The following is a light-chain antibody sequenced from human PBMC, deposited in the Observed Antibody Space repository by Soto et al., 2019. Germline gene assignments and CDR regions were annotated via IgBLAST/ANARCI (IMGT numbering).Light chain of an antibody. Sequence: QSVLTQPPSASGTPGQRVTLSGSGRNSNVGNNYVLWYQQLPGAAPKLVIYRDHQRPSGVPDRFSGSKSGTTASLAISGLRSEDEADYYCAAWDDSLGVIFGGGTKVTVL. J-gene: IGLJ2*01. V-gene: IGLV1-47*01. CDR1: NSNVGNNY. CDR2: RDH. CDR3: AAWDDSLGVI.